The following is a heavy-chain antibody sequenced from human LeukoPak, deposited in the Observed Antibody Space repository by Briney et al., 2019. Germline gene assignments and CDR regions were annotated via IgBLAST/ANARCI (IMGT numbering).Heavy chain of an antibody. Sequence: GGSLRLSCVASGFTVNSNYMSWVRQAPGRGLEWVSIIYSGGDTYYTDSVRGRFTISRDNSKNTVYLQMNSLRAEDTALYYCARTAVTTLSDAFDIWGQGTMVTVSS. CDR2: IYSGGDT. CDR1: GFTVNSNY. V-gene: IGHV3-66*01. CDR3: ARTAVTTLSDAFDI. D-gene: IGHD4-17*01. J-gene: IGHJ3*02.